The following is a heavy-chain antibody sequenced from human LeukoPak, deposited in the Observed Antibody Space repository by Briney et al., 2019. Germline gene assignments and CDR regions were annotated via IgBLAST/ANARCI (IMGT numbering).Heavy chain of an antibody. Sequence: ASVKVSCKASGYTFTGYYMHWVRQAPGQGLEWMGWINPNSGGTNYAQKFQGRVTMTRDTSISTAYMELSRLRSDDTAVYYCARDRGGYDAFDIWGQGTMVTVSS. CDR2: INPNSGGT. CDR1: GYTFTGYY. CDR3: ARDRGGYDAFDI. V-gene: IGHV1-2*02. J-gene: IGHJ3*02. D-gene: IGHD3-22*01.